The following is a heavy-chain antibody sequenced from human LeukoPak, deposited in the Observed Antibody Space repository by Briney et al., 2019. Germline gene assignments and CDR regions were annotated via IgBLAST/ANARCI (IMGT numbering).Heavy chain of an antibody. CDR1: XXXXSGYX. CDR3: ARVYCSSTSCWPNSPVNWFDP. J-gene: IGHJ5*02. V-gene: IGHV4-34*01. Sequence: MPSETLSLTCAVXXXXXSGYXWXWXRQXXXXXXXXXXXXXXXXXXNYNPSLKSRVTISVDTSKNQFSLNLSSVTAADTAVYYCARVYCSSTSCWPNSPVNWFDPWGQGTLVTVSS. D-gene: IGHD2-2*01. CDR2: XXXXXXX.